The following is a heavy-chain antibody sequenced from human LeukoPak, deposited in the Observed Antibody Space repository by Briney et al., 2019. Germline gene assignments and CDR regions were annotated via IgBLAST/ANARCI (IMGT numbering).Heavy chain of an antibody. Sequence: GGSLRLSCAASGFTFSTYDMTWVRQAPGKGLEWVSYISRSSHIYYADSMKGRLTISRDNAKSSLYLQMDSLRDEDTAIYYCARDRAALARMGGMDVWGQGTTVTVFS. CDR1: GFTFSTYD. CDR2: ISRSSHI. V-gene: IGHV3-21*01. CDR3: ARDRAALARMGGMDV. J-gene: IGHJ6*02. D-gene: IGHD5-12*01.